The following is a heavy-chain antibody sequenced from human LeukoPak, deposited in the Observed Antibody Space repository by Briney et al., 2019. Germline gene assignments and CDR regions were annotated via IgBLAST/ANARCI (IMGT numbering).Heavy chain of an antibody. J-gene: IGHJ5*02. CDR2: IYMTGKT. CDR3: ARVRNNWNYFSARNNWFDP. Sequence: PSETLSLTCTVSGASISSYYWSWFRQPAGKGLEWIGRIYMTGKTNYNPSLESRVTISVDTSKNQFSLKLSSVTAADTAVYYCARVRNNWNYFSARNNWFDPWGQGTLVTVSS. CDR1: GASISSYY. D-gene: IGHD1-7*01. V-gene: IGHV4-4*07.